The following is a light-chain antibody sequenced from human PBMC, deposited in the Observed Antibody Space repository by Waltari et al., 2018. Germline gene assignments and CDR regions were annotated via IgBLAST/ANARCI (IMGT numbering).Light chain of an antibody. Sequence: DIVMTQSPRSLPVTPGESASISCRSSQSLLYRNGFNYVDWYLQKPGQSPQLLIYLGSYRASGVPDRFSGSGSGTDFTLKISRVEAEDFGVYYCMQSLQTPLTFGGGTKVVIE. CDR2: LGS. J-gene: IGKJ4*01. V-gene: IGKV2-28*01. CDR3: MQSLQTPLT. CDR1: QSLLYRNGFNY.